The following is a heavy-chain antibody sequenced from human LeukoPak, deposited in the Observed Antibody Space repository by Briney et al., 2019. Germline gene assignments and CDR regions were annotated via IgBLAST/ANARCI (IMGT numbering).Heavy chain of an antibody. CDR2: IYPGDSDT. V-gene: IGHV5-51*01. CDR1: GYSFTSYW. D-gene: IGHD6-19*01. CDR3: ARPLLSYSSGWHL. J-gene: IGHJ3*01. Sequence: GESLKISCKGSGYSFTSYWIGWVRQMPGKGLEWMGIIYPGDSDTRYSPSFHGQTTISADKSITTAYLQWSSLKASYTAMYYSARPLLSYSSGWHLWGQGTMVTVSS.